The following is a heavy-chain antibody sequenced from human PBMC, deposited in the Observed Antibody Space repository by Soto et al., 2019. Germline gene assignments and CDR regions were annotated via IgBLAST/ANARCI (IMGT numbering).Heavy chain of an antibody. Sequence: QVPLVQSGAEVKKPGASVKVSCKASGYTFTSYGISWVRQAPGQGLEWMGWISAYNGNTNYAQKLQGRVTMTTDTSTSTAYMELRSLRSDDTAVYYCARISRTYYDYIWGSYRLDYWGQGTLVTVSS. J-gene: IGHJ4*02. CDR2: ISAYNGNT. V-gene: IGHV1-18*01. CDR3: ARISRTYYDYIWGSYRLDY. CDR1: GYTFTSYG. D-gene: IGHD3-16*02.